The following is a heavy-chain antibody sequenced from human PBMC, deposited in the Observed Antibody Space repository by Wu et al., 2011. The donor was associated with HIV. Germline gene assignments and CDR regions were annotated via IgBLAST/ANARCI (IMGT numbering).Heavy chain of an antibody. CDR2: ISTYNGNT. J-gene: IGHJ6*02. V-gene: IGHV1-18*01. CDR1: GYTYTTYG. CDR3: ARDESGTSSYYGMDV. Sequence: VQLVQSGAEVKKPGASVKVSCKASGYTYTTYGVSWVRQAPGQGLEWMGWISTYNGNTNYVQNLQGRVTLTTDTSTNTAYMELRSLRSDDTAMYYCARDESGTSSYYGMDVWGQGTTVTVSS. D-gene: IGHD1-26*01.